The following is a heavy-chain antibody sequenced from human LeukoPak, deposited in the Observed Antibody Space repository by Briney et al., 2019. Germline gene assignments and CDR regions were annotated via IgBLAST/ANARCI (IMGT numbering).Heavy chain of an antibody. V-gene: IGHV3-23*01. J-gene: IGHJ4*02. CDR3: AIDRVAVTGHTAGLDY. CDR1: GFTFTIYA. CDR2: ISSSGGST. D-gene: IGHD6-19*01. Sequence: PGGSLRLSCAASGFTFTIYAMSWVRQAPGKGLEWVSGISSSGGSTYAESVKGRFTISRDNYKNTLHLQMNSLRAEVTAISYCAIDRVAVTGHTAGLDYWGQGTLVTVSS.